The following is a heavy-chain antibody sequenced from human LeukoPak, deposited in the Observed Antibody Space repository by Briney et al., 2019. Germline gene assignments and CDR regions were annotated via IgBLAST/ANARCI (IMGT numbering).Heavy chain of an antibody. CDR3: AKGATFWSGFAHFDY. D-gene: IGHD3-3*01. CDR1: GFTFSSYA. J-gene: IGHJ4*02. Sequence: GGSLRLSCAASGFTFSSYAMSWVRQAPGKGLEWVSAISGSGGSTYYADSVKGRFAISRDNSKNTLYLQMNSLRAEDTAVYYCAKGATFWSGFAHFDYWGQGTLVTVSS. CDR2: ISGSGGST. V-gene: IGHV3-23*01.